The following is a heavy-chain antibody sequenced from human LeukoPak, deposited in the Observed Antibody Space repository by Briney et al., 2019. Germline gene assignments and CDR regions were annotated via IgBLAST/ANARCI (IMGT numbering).Heavy chain of an antibody. V-gene: IGHV4-34*01. CDR2: INHSGST. CDR3: ASRRFGELFSS. CDR1: GGSFSGYY. Sequence: SETLSLTCVVHGGSFSGYYWSWIRQPPGKGLEWIGEINHSGSTNYNPSLKSRVTILVDTSKNQFSLKLTTVTAADTAVYYCASRRFGELFSSWGQGTLVTVSS. D-gene: IGHD3-10*01. J-gene: IGHJ5*02.